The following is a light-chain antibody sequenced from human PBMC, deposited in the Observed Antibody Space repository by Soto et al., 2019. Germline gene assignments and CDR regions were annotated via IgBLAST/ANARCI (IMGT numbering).Light chain of an antibody. CDR2: RNN. J-gene: IGLJ1*01. Sequence: QSVLTQPPSASGTPGQRVTISCSGSSSSIGTNSVYWYQQLPGTAPKLLIYRNNQRPSGVPDRFSGSKSGTSASLAISGLRSEDEADYYCVSWDDSLSGYVFGTGTKLTVL. V-gene: IGLV1-47*01. CDR3: VSWDDSLSGYV. CDR1: SSSIGTNS.